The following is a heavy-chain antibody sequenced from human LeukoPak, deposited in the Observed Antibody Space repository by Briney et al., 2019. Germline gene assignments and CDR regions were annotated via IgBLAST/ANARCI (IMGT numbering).Heavy chain of an antibody. CDR3: ARDNYDFWSGYRVDY. J-gene: IGHJ4*02. CDR1: GGSISSSSYY. D-gene: IGHD3-3*01. V-gene: IGHV4-39*07. Sequence: SETLSLTCTVSGGSISSSSYYWGWIRQPPGKGLEWIGSIYYSGSTYYNPSLKSRVTISVDTSKNQFSLKLSSVTAADTAVYYCARDNYDFWSGYRVDYWGQGTLVTVSS. CDR2: IYYSGST.